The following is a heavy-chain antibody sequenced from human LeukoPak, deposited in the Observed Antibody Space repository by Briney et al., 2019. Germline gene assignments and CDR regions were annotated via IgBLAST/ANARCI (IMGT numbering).Heavy chain of an antibody. CDR2: ISAYNGNT. V-gene: IGHV1-18*04. D-gene: IGHD4-17*01. CDR3: ARDNGYGEDIDY. Sequence: GASVKVSCKASGYTLTVYYMHWVRQPPGQGLEWMGWISAYNGNTNYAKKIQGRVTMTTDTSTSTAYMELRSLRSDDTAVYYCARDNGYGEDIDYWGQGTLVTVSS. J-gene: IGHJ4*02. CDR1: GYTLTVYY.